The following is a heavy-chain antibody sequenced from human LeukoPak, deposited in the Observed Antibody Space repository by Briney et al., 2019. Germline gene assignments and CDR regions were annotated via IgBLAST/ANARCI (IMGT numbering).Heavy chain of an antibody. J-gene: IGHJ4*02. Sequence: GGSLRLSCAASGFTFSSYSMNWVRQAPGKGLEWVSYISSSSSTIYYADSVKGRFTVSRDNSKDTLYLQMSSVRVDDTAVYYCARDRGRYYDSRGFYWGYYFDSWGRGILVTVST. CDR1: GFTFSSYS. D-gene: IGHD3-22*01. V-gene: IGHV3-48*01. CDR2: ISSSSSTI. CDR3: ARDRGRYYDSRGFYWGYYFDS.